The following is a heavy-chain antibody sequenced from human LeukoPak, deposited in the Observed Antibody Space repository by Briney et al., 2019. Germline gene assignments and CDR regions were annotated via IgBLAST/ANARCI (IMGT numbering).Heavy chain of an antibody. J-gene: IGHJ4*02. CDR1: GGTISSSSYN. CDR3: ARGIVVPAALYSSYFDY. V-gene: IGHV4-39*07. CDR2: INYSGST. D-gene: IGHD2-2*01. Sequence: SETLSLTRTASGGTISSSSYNWGRNRQPPGQGLEWFGSINYSGSTYSNPSLKSRVTISVDTSKDQFSLKLSSVTAANTAVYYWARGIVVPAALYSSYFDYWGQGALVTVSS.